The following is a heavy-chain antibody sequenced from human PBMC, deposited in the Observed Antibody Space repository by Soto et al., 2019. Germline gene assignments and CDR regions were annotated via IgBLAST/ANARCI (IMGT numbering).Heavy chain of an antibody. CDR2: ISLSDVFI. J-gene: IGHJ5*01. Sequence: PGGSLRLSCADSGFNFGAFAVNWVRQAPGKGLEWFAGISLSDVFIYYSDSVRGRFYITTDASENILYLQMNSLRVDDTALYYCTRETSAGTTGLDSWGPGTLVTVSS. CDR3: TRETSAGTTGLDS. D-gene: IGHD1-1*01. V-gene: IGHV3-23*01. CDR1: GFNFGAFA.